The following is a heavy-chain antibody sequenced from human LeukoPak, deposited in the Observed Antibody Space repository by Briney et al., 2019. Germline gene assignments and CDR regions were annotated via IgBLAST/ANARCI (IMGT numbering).Heavy chain of an antibody. D-gene: IGHD3-22*01. J-gene: IGHJ4*02. V-gene: IGHV3-30*18. CDR2: IYYDGRSK. CDR3: AKDWGEDFDTSGPDY. CDR1: GFIFSNYG. Sequence: GGSLRLSCAASGFIFSNYGMHWVRQAPDKGLEWVAVIYYDGRSKYYTDSVKGRFTISRDGSKNTLYLQVNSLRVEDTAVYYCAKDWGEDFDTSGPDYWGQGTLVTVSS.